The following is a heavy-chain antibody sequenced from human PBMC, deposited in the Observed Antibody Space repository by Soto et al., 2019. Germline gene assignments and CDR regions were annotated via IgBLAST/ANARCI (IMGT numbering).Heavy chain of an antibody. CDR3: ARDRDLAVPAAVIYFAS. V-gene: IGHV3-21*01. D-gene: IGHD2-2*01. CDR1: GFTFSKYA. CDR2: INASARNT. J-gene: IGHJ4*02. Sequence: GGSLTLSCAASGFTFSKYAMNWIRQAPGKGLEWVSTINASARNTYYADSVNDRFTISRDNANNSLYLHMNSLRADDTAVYYCARDRDLAVPAAVIYFASWRQGNLVTVSS.